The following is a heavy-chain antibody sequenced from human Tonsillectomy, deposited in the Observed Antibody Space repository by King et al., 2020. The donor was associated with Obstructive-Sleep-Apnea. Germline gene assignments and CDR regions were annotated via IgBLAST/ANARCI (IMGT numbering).Heavy chain of an antibody. Sequence: QLHESGPGLVKPSETLSLTCTVSGGSISSYYWSWIRQPPGKGLKWIGYVSFSGSTTYNPSLKSQVTISVDTSKKQFSLKLSSVTAADTAVYYCAISVDTAMVFDYWGQGTLVTVSS. V-gene: IGHV4-59*08. CDR2: VSFSGST. CDR3: AISVDTAMVFDY. D-gene: IGHD5-18*01. CDR1: GGSISSYY. J-gene: IGHJ4*02.